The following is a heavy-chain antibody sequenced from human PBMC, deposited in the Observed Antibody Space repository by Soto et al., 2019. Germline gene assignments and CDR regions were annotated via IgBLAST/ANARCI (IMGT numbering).Heavy chain of an antibody. CDR3: AGAGSGWYHSFEY. CDR2: IYSDGST. D-gene: IGHD6-19*01. CDR1: GSTVSIDY. J-gene: IGHJ4*02. V-gene: IGHV3-53*01. Sequence: EVHLVESGGGLIQPGGSLRLSCAASGSTVSIDYMSWVRQAPGRGLEWVSVIYSDGSTYYADSVKGRFTISRDNTKNTLYLQMNTLRAEDTAVYYCAGAGSGWYHSFEYWGQGTLVTVSS.